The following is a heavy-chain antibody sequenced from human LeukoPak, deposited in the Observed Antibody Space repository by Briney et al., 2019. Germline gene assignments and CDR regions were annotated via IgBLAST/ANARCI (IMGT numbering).Heavy chain of an antibody. Sequence: GASVEVSCKASGYTFTSYDINWVRQATGQGLEWMGWMNPNSGNTGYAQKFQGRVTMTRNTSISTAYMELSSLRSEDTAVYYCARGGDHYYDSSGPQGYWGQGTLVTVSS. CDR3: ARGGDHYYDSSGPQGY. CDR2: MNPNSGNT. J-gene: IGHJ4*02. D-gene: IGHD3-22*01. CDR1: GYTFTSYD. V-gene: IGHV1-8*01.